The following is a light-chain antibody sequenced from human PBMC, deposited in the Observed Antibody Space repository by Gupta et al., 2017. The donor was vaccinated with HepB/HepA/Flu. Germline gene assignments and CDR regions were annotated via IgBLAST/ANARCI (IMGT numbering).Light chain of an antibody. J-gene: IGKJ2*01. V-gene: IGKV1-39*01. CDR1: QSISSY. CDR3: QECYSNPHT. CDR2: AAS. Sequence: DMQTTQSPSSLPASLGDRVTITCRASQSISSYLDWYQQKPGKAPKLLIYAASSLESGVPSRFSGSGSGTEFTLTISSLQPEDFATYYCQECYSNPHTFGQGTKLEIK.